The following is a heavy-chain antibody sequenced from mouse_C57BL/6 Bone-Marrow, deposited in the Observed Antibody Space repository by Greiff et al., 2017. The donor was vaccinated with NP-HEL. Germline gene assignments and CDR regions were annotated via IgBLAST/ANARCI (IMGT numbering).Heavy chain of an antibody. J-gene: IGHJ3*01. CDR2: IYPRSGNS. Sequence: QVQLKQSGAELARPGASVKLSCTASGFTFTSYGISWVKQRTGQGLEWIGEIYPRSGNSSYNEKFQGKATLTADKSTSTAYMELRSLRSEDSAVYFCARNGAWFAYWDRGTLVTVTA. CDR3: ARNGAWFAY. CDR1: GFTFTSYG. V-gene: IGHV1-81*01.